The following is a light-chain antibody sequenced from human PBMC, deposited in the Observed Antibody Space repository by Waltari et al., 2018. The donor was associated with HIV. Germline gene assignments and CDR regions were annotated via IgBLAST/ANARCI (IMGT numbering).Light chain of an antibody. V-gene: IGKV1-9*01. CDR2: AAS. CDR3: QQLNSYPFT. CDR1: QGISSY. J-gene: IGKJ5*01. Sequence: DIQLTQSPSFLSASVGDRVTIHCRASQGISSYLAWYQQKPGKAPKLLIYAASTLQSGVPSRFSGSGSGTEFTLTISSLQPEDFATYYCQQLNSYPFTFGQGTRLEIK.